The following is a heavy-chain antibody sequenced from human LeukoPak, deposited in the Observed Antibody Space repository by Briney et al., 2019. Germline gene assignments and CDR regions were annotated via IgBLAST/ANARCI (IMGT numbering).Heavy chain of an antibody. D-gene: IGHD6-19*01. CDR2: IYYSGST. CDR3: AREDEQWLDDAFDI. CDR1: GGSVSSGSYY. Sequence: KTSETLSLTCTVSGGSVSSGSYYWSWIRQPPGKGLEWIGYIYYSGSTNYNPSLKSRVTISVDTSKNQFSLKLSSVTAADTAVYYCAREDEQWLDDAFDIWGQGTMVTVSS. V-gene: IGHV4-61*01. J-gene: IGHJ3*02.